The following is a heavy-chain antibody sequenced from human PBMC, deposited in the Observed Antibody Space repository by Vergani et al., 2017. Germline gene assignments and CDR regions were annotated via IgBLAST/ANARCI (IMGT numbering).Heavy chain of an antibody. CDR3: ATNWNVEWGAFDY. V-gene: IGHV4-59*08. J-gene: IGHJ4*02. D-gene: IGHD1-20*01. CDR2: IYYSGST. CDR1: GGSISSYY. Sequence: QVQLQESGPGLVKPSETLSLTCTVSGGSISSYYWSWIRQPPGKGLEWIGYIYYSGSTNYNPSLKSRVTISVDTSKNQFSLKLSSVTAADTAVYYCATNWNVEWGAFDYWGQGTLVTVSS.